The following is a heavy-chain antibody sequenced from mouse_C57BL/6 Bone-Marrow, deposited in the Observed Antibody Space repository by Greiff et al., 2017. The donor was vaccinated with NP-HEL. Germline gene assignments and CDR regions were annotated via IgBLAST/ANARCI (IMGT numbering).Heavy chain of an antibody. CDR1: GYTFTSYG. Sequence: QVQLKESGAELARPGASVKLSCKASGYTFTSYGISWVKQRPGQGLEWIGEIYPRSGNTYYNEKFKGKATLTADKSSSTAYMELRSLTSEDSAVYFCARFITTVVDYYAMGYWGQGTSVTVSS. CDR3: ARFITTVVDYYAMGY. CDR2: IYPRSGNT. J-gene: IGHJ4*01. D-gene: IGHD1-1*01. V-gene: IGHV1-81*01.